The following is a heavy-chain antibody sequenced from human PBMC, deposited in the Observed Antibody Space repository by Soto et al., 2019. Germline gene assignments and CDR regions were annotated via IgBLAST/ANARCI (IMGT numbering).Heavy chain of an antibody. J-gene: IGHJ4*02. CDR3: ARGTTVVPPSFDY. CDR2: INHSGSI. Sequence: SETLSLTCAVYGGSFSDYYWTWVRQPPGKGLEWIGEINHSGSINYNPSLESRLTISVDTSKNQFSLNLRSVTAADTAVYYCARGTTVVPPSFDYWGQATLVTVYS. CDR1: GGSFSDYY. V-gene: IGHV4-34*01. D-gene: IGHD4-17*01.